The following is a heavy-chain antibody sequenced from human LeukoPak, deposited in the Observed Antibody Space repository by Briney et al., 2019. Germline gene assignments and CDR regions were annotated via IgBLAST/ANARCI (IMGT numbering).Heavy chain of an antibody. CDR2: ISVTGGTT. CDR1: GFTFSTYA. J-gene: IGHJ4*02. V-gene: IGHV3-23*01. D-gene: IGHD3-10*01. Sequence: GGSLRLSCAASGFTFSTYAMSWVRQAPGKGLEWVSVISVTGGTTYYADSVRGRFTISRDNSKNTLYLQMNSLRAEDTAVYYCANLGRSVVYYGSDWGQGTLVTVSS. CDR3: ANLGRSVVYYGSD.